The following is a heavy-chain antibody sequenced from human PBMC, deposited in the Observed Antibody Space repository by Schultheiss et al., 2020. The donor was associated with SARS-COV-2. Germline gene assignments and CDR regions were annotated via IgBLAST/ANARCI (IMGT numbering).Heavy chain of an antibody. CDR2: ISGSGGST. Sequence: GESLKISCAASGFTFSNYGMNWVRQAPGKGLEWVSGISGSGGSTYYADSVKGRFTISRDNAKNSLYLQMNSLRAEDTAVYYCARAVRVPAATYYYYYYMDVWGKGTTVTVSS. CDR1: GFTFSNYG. D-gene: IGHD2-2*01. J-gene: IGHJ6*03. V-gene: IGHV3-21*01. CDR3: ARAVRVPAATYYYYYYMDV.